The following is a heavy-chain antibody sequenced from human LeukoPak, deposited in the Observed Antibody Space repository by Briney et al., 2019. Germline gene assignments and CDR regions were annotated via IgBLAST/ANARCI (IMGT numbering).Heavy chain of an antibody. CDR2: INPNSGGT. CDR1: GYTFTGYY. D-gene: IGHD3-22*01. CDR3: ARDSSGYYPTYYYYYMDV. V-gene: IGHV1-2*02. Sequence: ASVKVSYKASGYTFTGYYMHWVRQAPGQGLEWMGWINPNSGGTNYAQKFQGRVTMTRDTSISTAYMELSRLRSDDTAVYYCARDSSGYYPTYYYYYMDVWGKGTTVTVSS. J-gene: IGHJ6*03.